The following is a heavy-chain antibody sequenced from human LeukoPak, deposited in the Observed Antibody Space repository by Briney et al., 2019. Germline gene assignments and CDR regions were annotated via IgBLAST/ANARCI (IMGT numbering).Heavy chain of an antibody. V-gene: IGHV3-23*01. D-gene: IGHD3-22*01. CDR3: ARRGYESSGPKYYFDH. Sequence: PGGSLRLSCAASGFTLSDYPMTWVRQAPGKGLQWVSLFHRGSLDTYYADSVRGRFTVSRDNDKNTLYLQMNSLRAEDTAVYYCARRGYESSGPKYYFDHWGQGILVTVSS. CDR2: FHRGSLDT. CDR1: GFTLSDYP. J-gene: IGHJ4*02.